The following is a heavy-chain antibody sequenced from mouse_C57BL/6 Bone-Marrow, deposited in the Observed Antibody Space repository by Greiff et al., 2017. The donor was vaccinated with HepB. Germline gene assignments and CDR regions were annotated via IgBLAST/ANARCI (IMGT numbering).Heavy chain of an antibody. CDR2: ISNGGGST. Sequence: EVQGVESGGGLVQPGGSLKLSCAASGFTFSDYYMYWVRQTPEKRLEWVAYISNGGGSTYYPDTVKGRFTISRDNAKNTLYLQMSRLKSEDTAMYYCARPAKSTLFAYWGQGTLVTVSA. CDR3: ARPAKSTLFAY. CDR1: GFTFSDYY. J-gene: IGHJ3*01. D-gene: IGHD5-1*01. V-gene: IGHV5-12*01.